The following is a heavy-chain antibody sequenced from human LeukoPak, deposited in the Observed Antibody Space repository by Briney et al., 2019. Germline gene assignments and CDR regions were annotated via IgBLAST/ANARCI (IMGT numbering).Heavy chain of an antibody. CDR2: ISNHGTT. Sequence: GGSLRLSCAASGFSVSTNYMIWVRQAPGMGLECVSVISNHGTTYYADSVKGRFSISRDNSKNTVFLQMNSLRAEDTAVYYCARDNTISGHYEVGYWGQGTRVTVSS. CDR3: ARDNTISGHYEVGY. D-gene: IGHD3-3*01. J-gene: IGHJ4*02. V-gene: IGHV3-53*01. CDR1: GFSVSTNY.